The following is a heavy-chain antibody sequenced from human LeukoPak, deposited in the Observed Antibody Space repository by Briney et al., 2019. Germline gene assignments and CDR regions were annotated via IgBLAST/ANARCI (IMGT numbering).Heavy chain of an antibody. CDR3: ARGGYYGSGNDFRFDP. CDR1: GGSISSYY. CDR2: IYYSGST. Sequence: SETLSLTCTVSGGSISSYYWSWIRKPPGKGLEWIGYIYYSGSTNYKHSLKIRVTISVDTSKNQFSLKLSSVTAADTAVYYCARGGYYGSGNDFRFDPWGQGTLVTVSS. J-gene: IGHJ5*02. D-gene: IGHD3-10*01. V-gene: IGHV4-59*01.